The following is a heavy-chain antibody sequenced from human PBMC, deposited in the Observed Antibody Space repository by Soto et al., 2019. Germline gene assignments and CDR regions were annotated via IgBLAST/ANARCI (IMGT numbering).Heavy chain of an antibody. CDR1: GFTFSSYG. V-gene: IGHV3-33*01. Sequence: QVQLVESGGGVVQPGRSLRLSCAASGFTFSSYGMHWVRQAPGKGLEWVAVIWYDGSNKDYADSVKGRFTISRDNSKNTMDLQMNSLRAEDTAVYYCARRGRGNTVTSPVDYWGQGTLVTVSS. J-gene: IGHJ4*02. CDR2: IWYDGSNK. D-gene: IGHD4-17*01. CDR3: ARRGRGNTVTSPVDY.